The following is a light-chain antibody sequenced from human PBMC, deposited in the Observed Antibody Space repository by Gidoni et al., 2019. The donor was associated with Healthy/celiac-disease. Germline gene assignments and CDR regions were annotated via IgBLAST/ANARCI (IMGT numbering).Light chain of an antibody. Sequence: DIQITQSPSTLSASVGDRVTINYRSSQSISSWLAWYQQKPGKAPKLLIYDAFSLERGVPSRFSGSGSGTEFTLTISSLQPDDFATYYCQQYNSYARTFXXXTKVDIK. CDR1: QSISSW. CDR2: DAF. J-gene: IGKJ1*01. V-gene: IGKV1-5*01. CDR3: QQYNSYART.